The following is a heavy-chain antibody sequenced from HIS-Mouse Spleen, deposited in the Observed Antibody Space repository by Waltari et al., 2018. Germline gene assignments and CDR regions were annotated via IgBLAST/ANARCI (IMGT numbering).Heavy chain of an antibody. CDR1: GYTFTSYY. CDR2: INPSGGST. CDR3: ARDLYCSGGSCYSGGANFDY. Sequence: QVQLVQSGAEVKKPGASVKVSCKASGYTFTSYYMHWVRQAPGQGLEWMGIINPSGGSTSYAQKFQGRVTMTRDTSTSTVYMELSSLRSEDTAVYYCARDLYCSGGSCYSGGANFDYWGQGTLVTVSS. V-gene: IGHV1-46*01. J-gene: IGHJ4*02. D-gene: IGHD2-15*01.